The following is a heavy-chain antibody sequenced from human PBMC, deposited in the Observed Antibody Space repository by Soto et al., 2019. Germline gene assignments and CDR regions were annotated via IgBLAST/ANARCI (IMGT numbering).Heavy chain of an antibody. CDR2: ISGKGGIT. Sequence: GGSLRLSCAASGFTFSSYAMSWVRQAPGKGLDGISAISGKGGITYNGDSLKGRFTIAGENAESTLYLQNNSLRAEDTPVYYGAPALLVYDTWFDPSGQRTLDSVS. V-gene: IGHV3-23*01. J-gene: IGHJ5*02. CDR3: APALLVYDTWFDP. D-gene: IGHD3-9*01. CDR1: GFTFSSYA.